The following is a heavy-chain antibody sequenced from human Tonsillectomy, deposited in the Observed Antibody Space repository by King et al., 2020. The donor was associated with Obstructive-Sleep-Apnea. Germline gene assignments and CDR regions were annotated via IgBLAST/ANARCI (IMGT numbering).Heavy chain of an antibody. CDR1: GFTFDDYA. Sequence: VQLVESGGGLVQPGRSLRLSCAASGFTFDDYAMHWVRHAPGKGLEWVSGISWNSGSIGYADSVKGRFTISRDNAKNSLYLQMNSLRAEDTALYYCAKDMGGSIWFGESFDYWGQGTLVTVSS. V-gene: IGHV3-9*01. J-gene: IGHJ4*02. CDR3: AKDMGGSIWFGESFDY. D-gene: IGHD3-10*01. CDR2: ISWNSGSI.